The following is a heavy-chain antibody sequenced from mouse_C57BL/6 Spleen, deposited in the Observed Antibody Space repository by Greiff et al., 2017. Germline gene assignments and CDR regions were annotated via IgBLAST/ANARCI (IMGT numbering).Heavy chain of an antibody. CDR3: ARGRIYYDLYYFDY. J-gene: IGHJ2*01. D-gene: IGHD2-4*01. Sequence: QVQLQQPGAELVRPGSSVKLSCKASGYTFTSYWMHWVKQRPIQGLEWIGNIDPSDSETHYNQKFKDKATLTVDKSSSTAYMQLSSLTSEDSAFYYWARGRIYYDLYYFDYWGQGTTLTVSS. CDR2: IDPSDSET. CDR1: GYTFTSYW. V-gene: IGHV1-52*01.